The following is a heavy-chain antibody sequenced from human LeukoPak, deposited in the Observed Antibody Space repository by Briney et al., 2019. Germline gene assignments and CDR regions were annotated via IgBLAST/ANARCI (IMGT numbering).Heavy chain of an antibody. J-gene: IGHJ4*02. V-gene: IGHV3-53*01. D-gene: IGHD6-19*01. CDR1: GFTVSSNF. CDR2: MYSSGTT. CDR3: ARVMNSGRLGNFFDY. Sequence: GGFLRLSCAASGFTVSSNFISWVRQAPGKGLEWVSVMYSSGTTYYADSVKGRFTISRDNLKNTVYLQMSGLRAEDTALYYCARVMNSGRLGNFFDYWGQGTLVTVSS.